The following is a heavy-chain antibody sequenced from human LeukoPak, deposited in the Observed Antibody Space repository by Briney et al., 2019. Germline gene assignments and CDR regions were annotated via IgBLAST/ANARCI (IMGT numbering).Heavy chain of an antibody. CDR3: ARAISRRTYSSSWYVGSPWDY. CDR1: GGSSSAYY. J-gene: IGHJ4*02. Sequence: SETLSLTCAVSGGSSSAYYWTWIRQPPGKGLEWIGEITQSGSTNYNPSLKSRVTISVDTSKNQFSLKLSSVTAADTAAYYCARAISRRTYSSSWYVGSPWDYWGQGTLVTVSS. CDR2: ITQSGST. V-gene: IGHV4-34*01. D-gene: IGHD6-13*01.